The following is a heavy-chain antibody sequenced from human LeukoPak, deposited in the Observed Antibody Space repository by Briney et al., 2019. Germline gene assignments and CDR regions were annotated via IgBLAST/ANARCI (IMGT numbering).Heavy chain of an antibody. D-gene: IGHD6-19*01. CDR3: TRGGPVAGTHKYFQH. Sequence: GASVKVSCKVSGYTLTELSMHWVRQAPGKGLEWMGGFDPEDGETIYAQKFQGRVTLTRNTSISTAYMELSSLRSEDTAMYYCTRGGPVAGTHKYFQHWGQGTLVTVSS. CDR2: FDPEDGET. V-gene: IGHV1-24*01. CDR1: GYTLTELS. J-gene: IGHJ1*01.